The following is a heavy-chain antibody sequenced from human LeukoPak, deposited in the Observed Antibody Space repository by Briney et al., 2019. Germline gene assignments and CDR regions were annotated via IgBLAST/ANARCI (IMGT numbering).Heavy chain of an antibody. CDR2: IIPILGIA. CDR1: GGTFSSYT. D-gene: IGHD2-21*01. CDR3: ARGCGGGDCYLYNFDY. J-gene: IGHJ4*02. Sequence: ASVKVSCKASGGTFSSYTISWVRQAPGQGLEWMGRIIPILGIANYAQKFQGRVTITADKSTSTAYMELSSLRSEDTAVYYCARGCGGGDCYLYNFDYWGQGTLVTVSS. V-gene: IGHV1-69*02.